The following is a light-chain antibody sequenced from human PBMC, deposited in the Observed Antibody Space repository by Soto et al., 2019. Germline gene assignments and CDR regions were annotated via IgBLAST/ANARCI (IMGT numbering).Light chain of an antibody. Sequence: QSALTQPASVSGSPGQSITISCTGTSSDVGPYNYVSWYQHHPGKAPKLLIYEVTKRPSGVSNRFSGSKSGNTASLTISGLQAEDEADYYCQSYDSSMSGIVFGTGTKVTVL. CDR1: SSDVGPYNY. CDR3: QSYDSSMSGIV. V-gene: IGLV2-14*01. J-gene: IGLJ1*01. CDR2: EVT.